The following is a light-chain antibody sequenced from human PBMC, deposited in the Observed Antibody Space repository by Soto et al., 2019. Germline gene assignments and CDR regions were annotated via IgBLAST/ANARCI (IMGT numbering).Light chain of an antibody. CDR1: QTSSSF. CDR2: VAS. V-gene: IGKV1-39*01. J-gene: IGKJ4*01. Sequence: DIQMTQSPSSLSASIGDRVTITCRASQTSSSFLNWYQQRPGTAPKLLIHVASSLQTGVPSRFSGSGSGTDFSLTISNLQPEDSAIYFCQQTYSTIVTFGGGTKVEI. CDR3: QQTYSTIVT.